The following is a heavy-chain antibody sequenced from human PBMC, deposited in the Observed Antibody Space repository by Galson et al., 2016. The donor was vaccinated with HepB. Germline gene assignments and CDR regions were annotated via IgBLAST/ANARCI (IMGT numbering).Heavy chain of an antibody. CDR3: AGGLGAWSLYHFDY. CDR2: IAPTSGGT. J-gene: IGHJ4*02. V-gene: IGHV1-2*02. D-gene: IGHD2-2*02. CDR1: GYTFTSYG. Sequence: SVKVSCKASGYTFTSYGISWVRQAPGQGLEWMGWIAPTSGGTNYAQRFQGRVTMTRDTSINVFYLELSRLRSDDTAVYYCAGGLGAWSLYHFDYWGLGTLVTVSS.